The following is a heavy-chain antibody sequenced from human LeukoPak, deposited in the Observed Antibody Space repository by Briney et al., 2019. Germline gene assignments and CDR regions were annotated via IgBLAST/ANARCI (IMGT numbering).Heavy chain of an antibody. CDR1: GYSFVGYG. D-gene: IGHD4-23*01. CDR3: ARGDYGGNSAPFQH. V-gene: IGHV1-18*01. J-gene: IGHJ1*01. CDR2: FNPENGNT. Sequence: GASVKVSCKASGYSFVGYGITWVRQAPGQGLEWMGWFNPENGNTNYAQKVQGRVTMTADTSTSTSYMELRSLRSDDTAVYYCARGDYGGNSAPFQHWGQGTLVTVSS.